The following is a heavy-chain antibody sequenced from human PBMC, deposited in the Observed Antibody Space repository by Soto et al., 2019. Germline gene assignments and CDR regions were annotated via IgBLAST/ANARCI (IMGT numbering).Heavy chain of an antibody. Sequence: SETLSLTCTVSGGSISSSSYYWGWIRQPPGKGLEWIGSIYYSGSTYYNPSLKSRVTISVDTSKNKFSLKLSSVTAADTAVYYCARHTLFSEQWLVRIWDYWGQGTLVTVSS. J-gene: IGHJ4*02. CDR2: IYYSGST. CDR1: GGSISSSSYY. V-gene: IGHV4-39*01. D-gene: IGHD6-19*01. CDR3: ARHTLFSEQWLVRIWDY.